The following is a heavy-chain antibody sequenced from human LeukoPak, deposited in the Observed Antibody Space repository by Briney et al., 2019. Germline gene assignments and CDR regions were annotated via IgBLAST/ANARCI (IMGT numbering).Heavy chain of an antibody. V-gene: IGHV6-1*01. CDR1: GESVSSISAA. D-gene: IGHD6-6*01. Sequence: SQTLSLTCAISGESVSSISAAWNWIRQSPSRGLEWVGRTHYRSKWYNDYAVSVKSRITIIPDTSKNQFSLQLNSVAPEDTAVYYCASSSSPVYYYYYGMDVWGQGTTVTVSS. CDR3: ASSSSPVYYYYYGMDV. CDR2: THYRSKWYN. J-gene: IGHJ6*02.